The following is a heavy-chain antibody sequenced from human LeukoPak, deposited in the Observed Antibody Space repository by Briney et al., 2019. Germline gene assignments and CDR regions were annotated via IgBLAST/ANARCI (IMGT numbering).Heavy chain of an antibody. V-gene: IGHV4-34*01. Sequence: PSETLSLTCAVYGGSFSGYYWSWIRQPPGKGLEWIGEINHSGSTNYNPSLKSRVTISVDTSKNQFSLKLSSVTAADTAVYYCARGGCSGGSCYRSFDYWGQGTLVTVSS. CDR3: ARGGCSGGSCYRSFDY. J-gene: IGHJ4*02. CDR2: INHSGST. CDR1: GGSFSGYY. D-gene: IGHD2-15*01.